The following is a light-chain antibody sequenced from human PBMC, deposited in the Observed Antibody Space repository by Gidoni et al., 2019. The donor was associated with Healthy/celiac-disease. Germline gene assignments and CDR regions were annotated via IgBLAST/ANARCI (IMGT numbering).Light chain of an antibody. V-gene: IGKV3-11*01. CDR2: DAS. CDR3: QQRVT. CDR1: QSVSSY. J-gene: IGKJ4*01. Sequence: EIVLTQSPATLYWSPGERATLSCRASQSVSSYLAWYQQKPGQAPRLLIYDASNRATGIPARFSGSGSGTDFTLTISSLGPEDFAVYYCQQRVTFGGGTKVEIK.